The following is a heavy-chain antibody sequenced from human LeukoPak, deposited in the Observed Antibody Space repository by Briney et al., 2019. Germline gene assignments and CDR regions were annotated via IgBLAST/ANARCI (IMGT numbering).Heavy chain of an antibody. CDR3: ARGLNYVGY. V-gene: IGHV4-34*01. CDR2: INHSGST. J-gene: IGHJ4*02. CDR1: GGSFSGYY. Sequence: SETLSLTCAVYGGSFSGYYWSWIRQPPGKGLEWIGEINHSGSTNYNPSLKSRVTISVDTSKNQFSLELSSVTAADTAVYYCARGLNYVGYWGQGTLVTVSS.